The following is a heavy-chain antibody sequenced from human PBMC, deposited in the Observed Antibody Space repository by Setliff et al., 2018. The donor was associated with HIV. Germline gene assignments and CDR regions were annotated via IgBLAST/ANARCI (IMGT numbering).Heavy chain of an antibody. CDR2: ISAYNGNT. V-gene: IGHV1-18*01. CDR3: ARNTYYYDSSGSGGYYFDY. Sequence: VSVKVSCKASGYTFTSYGISWVRQAPGQGLEWMGWISAYNGNTNYAQKLQGRVTMTTDTSTSTAYMELRSLRSDDTAVYYCARNTYYYDSSGSGGYYFDYWGQGTLVTVSS. CDR1: GYTFTSYG. J-gene: IGHJ4*02. D-gene: IGHD3-22*01.